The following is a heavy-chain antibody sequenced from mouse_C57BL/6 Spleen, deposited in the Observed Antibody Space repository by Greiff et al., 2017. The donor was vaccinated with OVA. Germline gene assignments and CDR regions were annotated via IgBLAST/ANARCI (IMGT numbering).Heavy chain of an antibody. D-gene: IGHD3-3*01. V-gene: IGHV1-9*01. J-gene: IGHJ3*01. CDR1: GYTFTGYW. Sequence: QVQLQQSGAELMKPGASVKLSCKATGYTFTGYWIEWVKQRPGHGLEWIGEILPGSGSTNYNEQFKGKATFTADTSSNTAYMQLSSLTTEDSAIYYCARGSGEKGFAYWGQGTLVTVSA. CDR2: ILPGSGST. CDR3: ARGSGEKGFAY.